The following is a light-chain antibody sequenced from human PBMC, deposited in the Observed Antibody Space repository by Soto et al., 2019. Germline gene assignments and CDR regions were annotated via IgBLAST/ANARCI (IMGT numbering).Light chain of an antibody. CDR3: HQYDTYPLT. Sequence: DIQIAQSPSTRSASVGDRVTITWLSSQIISSWLAWYQQKPGKAPNLLIYDASSLESGVPSRFSGSGSGTEFTLTISSLQPDDFATYYCHQYDTYPLTFGGGTKVDI. CDR1: QIISSW. J-gene: IGKJ4*01. V-gene: IGKV1-5*01. CDR2: DAS.